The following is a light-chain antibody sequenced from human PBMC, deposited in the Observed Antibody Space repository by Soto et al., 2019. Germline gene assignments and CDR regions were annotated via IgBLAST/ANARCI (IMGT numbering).Light chain of an antibody. J-gene: IGLJ1*01. V-gene: IGLV2-14*01. CDR3: ASYTSSNIYV. Sequence: QSALTQPASVSGSPGQSITISCTGTGRDVGGYKYVSWYQHHPGKAPKVMIYEVSNRPSGVSHRFSASKSGNTASLAISGLQAEDEADCSCASYTSSNIYVFGTGTKVTV. CDR2: EVS. CDR1: GRDVGGYKY.